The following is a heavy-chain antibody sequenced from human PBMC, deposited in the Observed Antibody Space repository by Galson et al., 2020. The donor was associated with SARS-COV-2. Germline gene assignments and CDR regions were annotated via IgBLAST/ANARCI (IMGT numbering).Heavy chain of an antibody. CDR3: ARGLMIGGSFYGMDV. CDR2: IXXXXXX. V-gene: IGHV4-34*01. J-gene: IGHJ6*02. CDR1: GGSFSNIY. D-gene: IGHD3-22*01. Sequence: PSETLSLTCAVYGGSFSNIYWTWIRQPPEKGLEWIWEIXXXXXXXXXXSLKSRVTISVDTSKNQFSLRVRSVTAADTAVYYCARGLMIGGSFYGMDVWGLGTTVTVSS.